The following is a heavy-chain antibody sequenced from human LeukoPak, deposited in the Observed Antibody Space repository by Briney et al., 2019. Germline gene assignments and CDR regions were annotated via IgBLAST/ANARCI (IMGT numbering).Heavy chain of an antibody. J-gene: IGHJ6*04. CDR3: ARDQGYTFGYGMDV. Sequence: PGGSLRLSCAASGFTVSSNYMSWVRQAPGKGLEWVSVIYSGGNTYYADSVKGRFTISRDNPKNTLYLQMNSLRAEDTAVYYCARDQGYTFGYGMDVWGKGTTVTVSS. D-gene: IGHD2-2*02. CDR2: IYSGGNT. CDR1: GFTVSSNY. V-gene: IGHV3-53*01.